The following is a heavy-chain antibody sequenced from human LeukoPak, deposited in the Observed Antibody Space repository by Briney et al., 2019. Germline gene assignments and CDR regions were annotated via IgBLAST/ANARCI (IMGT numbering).Heavy chain of an antibody. D-gene: IGHD2-8*01. V-gene: IGHV3-30*02. Sequence: GGSLRLSCAASPFTLSSYGMHWVRQAPGKRMEWVVYIQDVGSNQQYADSVKGRFSISRDSSKNILYLQMNSLRAEDTAVYYCAKDRCSNGVGCYYYYMDVWGKGTTVTISS. CDR2: IQDVGSNQ. CDR1: PFTLSSYG. J-gene: IGHJ6*03. CDR3: AKDRCSNGVGCYYYYMDV.